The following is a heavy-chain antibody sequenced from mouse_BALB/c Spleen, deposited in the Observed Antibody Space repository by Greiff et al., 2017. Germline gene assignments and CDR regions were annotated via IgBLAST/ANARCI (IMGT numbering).Heavy chain of an antibody. V-gene: IGHV7-3*02. J-gene: IGHJ4*01. CDR3: ARGGYYGAMDY. Sequence: EVQGVESGGGLVQPGGSLRLSCATSGFTFTDYYMSWVRQPPGKALEWLGFIRNKANGYTTEYSASVKGRFTISRDNSQSILYLQMNTLRAEDSATYYCARGGYYGAMDYWGQGTSVTVSS. CDR1: GFTFTDYY. D-gene: IGHD1-1*01. CDR2: IRNKANGYTT.